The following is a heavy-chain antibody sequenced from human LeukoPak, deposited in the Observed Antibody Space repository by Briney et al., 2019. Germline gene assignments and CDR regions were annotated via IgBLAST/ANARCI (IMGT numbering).Heavy chain of an antibody. J-gene: IGHJ6*04. CDR2: IIPIFGTA. CDR3: ARDLGEPYYYYGMDV. Sequence: GASVKVSCKASGGTFSSYAISWVRQAPEQGLEWMGGIIPIFGTANYAQKFQGRVTITADESTSTAYMELSSLRSEDTAVYYCARDLGEPYYYYGMDVWGKGTTVTVSS. V-gene: IGHV1-69*13. D-gene: IGHD3-16*01. CDR1: GGTFSSYA.